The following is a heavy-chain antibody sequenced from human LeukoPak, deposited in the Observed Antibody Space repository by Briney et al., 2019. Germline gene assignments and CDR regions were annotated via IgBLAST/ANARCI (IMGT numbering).Heavy chain of an antibody. CDR1: GYTFTSYG. CDR3: ARDDYDSSGKYYFDY. J-gene: IGHJ4*02. CDR2: ISAYNGNT. Sequence: GASVKVSCKASGYTFTSYGISWVRQAPGQGLEWMGWISAYNGNTNYAQKLQGRVTMTTDTSTSTAYMELRSLRSDDTAVYYCARDDYDSSGKYYFDYWGQGTLVTVSS. D-gene: IGHD3-22*01. V-gene: IGHV1-18*01.